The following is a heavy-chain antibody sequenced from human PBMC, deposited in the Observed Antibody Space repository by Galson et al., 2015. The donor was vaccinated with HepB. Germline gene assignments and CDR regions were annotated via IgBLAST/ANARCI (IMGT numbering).Heavy chain of an antibody. Sequence: SLRLSCAASGFTFSSYSINWVRQAPGKGLEWVSSISSSSSYIYYADSVKGRFTISRDNAKNSLYLQMNSLRAEDTAVYYCAASKAAAGNFYDYYYMDVWGKGTTVTVSS. CDR3: AASKAAAGNFYDYYYMDV. CDR1: GFTFSSYS. CDR2: ISSSSSYI. J-gene: IGHJ6*03. D-gene: IGHD6-13*01. V-gene: IGHV3-21*01.